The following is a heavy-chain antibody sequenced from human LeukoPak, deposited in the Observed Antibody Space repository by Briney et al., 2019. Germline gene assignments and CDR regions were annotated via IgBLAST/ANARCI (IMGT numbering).Heavy chain of an antibody. CDR1: GDSFSSNSAA. V-gene: IGHV6-1*01. CDR2: TYYRSKWYN. CDR3: ARDFHVDTAMVHQSFDY. Sequence: SQTLSLTCAISGDSFSSNSAAWNWIRQSPSRGLEWLGRTYYRSKWYNDYAVSVKSRITINPDTSKNQFSLQLSSVTPEDTAVYYCARDFHVDTAMVHQSFDYWGQGTLVTVSS. J-gene: IGHJ4*02. D-gene: IGHD5-18*01.